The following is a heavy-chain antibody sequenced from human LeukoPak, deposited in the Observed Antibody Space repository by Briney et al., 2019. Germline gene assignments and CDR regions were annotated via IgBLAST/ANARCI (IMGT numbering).Heavy chain of an antibody. Sequence: NPSETLSLTCTVSGGSISNSSYYWAWIRRSPGKGPEWIGTIYYSGSTYYNPSLKSRVTIFVDPSKNQFSLKLSSVTAADTAVYYCASRKPRGYSGYHGSNFDYWGQGTLVTVSS. D-gene: IGHD5-12*01. V-gene: IGHV4-39*01. CDR3: ASRKPRGYSGYHGSNFDY. CDR1: GGSISNSSYY. CDR2: IYYSGST. J-gene: IGHJ4*02.